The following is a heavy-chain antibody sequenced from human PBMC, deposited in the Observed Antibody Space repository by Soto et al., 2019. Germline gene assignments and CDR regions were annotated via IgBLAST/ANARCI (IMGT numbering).Heavy chain of an antibody. J-gene: IGHJ5*02. CDR1: GFTFSSYA. Sequence: GGSLRLSCAASGFTFSSYAMHWVRQAPGKGLEWVAVISYDGSNKYYADSVKGRFTISRDNSKNTLYLQMNSLRAEDTAVYYCAREYTATLSSALFDPWGQGTLGTVSS. CDR2: ISYDGSNK. D-gene: IGHD6-19*01. CDR3: AREYTATLSSALFDP. V-gene: IGHV3-30-3*01.